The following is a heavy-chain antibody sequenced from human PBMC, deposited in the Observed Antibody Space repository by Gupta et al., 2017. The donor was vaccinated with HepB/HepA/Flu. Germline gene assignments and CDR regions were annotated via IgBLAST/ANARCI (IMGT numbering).Heavy chain of an antibody. V-gene: IGHV3-21*01. Sequence: AHLSPSELLDWVSSISSSRSYIYYADSGKCRFTISRDNAKNSLYLQMNSLRAEDTAVYYCARDVYLDIGVVPAAIPVTPAFDIWGQGTMVTVSS. J-gene: IGHJ3*02. CDR2: ISSSRSYI. CDR3: ARDVYLDIGVVPAAIPVTPAFDI. D-gene: IGHD2-2*03.